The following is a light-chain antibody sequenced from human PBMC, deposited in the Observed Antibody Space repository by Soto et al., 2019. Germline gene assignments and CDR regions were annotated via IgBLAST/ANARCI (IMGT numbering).Light chain of an antibody. J-gene: IGKJ5*01. V-gene: IGKV1-39*01. CDR2: AAS. CDR1: QSISTY. Sequence: DIQMTQCPSSLSASVVYRGTITCRASQSISTYLNWYQQKPGKAPNLLIYAASNLQSGVPSRFSGSGSGTDFTLTITSLQPEDFATYYCQQSFNTPITFGLGTRLEIK. CDR3: QQSFNTPIT.